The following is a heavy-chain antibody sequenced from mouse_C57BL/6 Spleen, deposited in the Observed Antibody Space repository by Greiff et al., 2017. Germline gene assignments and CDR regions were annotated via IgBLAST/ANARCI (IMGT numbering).Heavy chain of an antibody. D-gene: IGHD2-2*01. CDR2: IDPEDGET. V-gene: IGHV14-2*01. J-gene: IGHJ4*01. CDR3: AGSTYGDDVDYAMDY. CDR1: GFNIKDYY. Sequence: EVQLQQSGAELVKPGASVKLSCTASGFNIKDYYMHWVKQWTEQGLEWIGRIDPEDGETKYAPIFQGKATITADTSSNTAYLQRSSLTSEDTAVYYGAGSTYGDDVDYAMDYWGQGTSVNVSS.